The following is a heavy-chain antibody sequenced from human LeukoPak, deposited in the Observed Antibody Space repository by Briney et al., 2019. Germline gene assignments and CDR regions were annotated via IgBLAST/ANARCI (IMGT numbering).Heavy chain of an antibody. V-gene: IGHV3-21*01. J-gene: IGHJ4*02. D-gene: IGHD5-18*01. CDR3: ARAGGYSYGYSFDY. Sequence: GSLRISCAASGFTFSSYSMNWVRQAPGKGLEWVSSISSSSSSYIYYADSVKGRFTISRDNAKNSLYPQMNSLRAEDTAVYYCARAGGYSYGYSFDYWGQGTLVTVSS. CDR1: GFTFSSYS. CDR2: ISSSSSSYI.